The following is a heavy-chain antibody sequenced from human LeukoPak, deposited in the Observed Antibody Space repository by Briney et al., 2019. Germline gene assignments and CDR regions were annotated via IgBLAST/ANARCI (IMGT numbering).Heavy chain of an antibody. CDR3: ARDFLHVYYYDSTGYVRGAFDI. V-gene: IGHV1-2*02. CDR1: GYTFTGYY. J-gene: IGHJ3*02. CDR2: INPNSGGT. D-gene: IGHD3-22*01. Sequence: ASVKVSCKASGYTFTGYYMHWVRQAPGQGLEWMGWINPNSGGTNYAQKFQGRVTMTRDTSISTAYMELSRLRSDDTAVYYCARDFLHVYYYDSTGYVRGAFDIWGQGTMVTVSS.